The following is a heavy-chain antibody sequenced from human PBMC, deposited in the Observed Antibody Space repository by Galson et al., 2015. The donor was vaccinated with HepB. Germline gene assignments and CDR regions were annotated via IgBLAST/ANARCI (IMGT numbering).Heavy chain of an antibody. CDR2: ISYDGTGA. J-gene: IGHJ4*02. V-gene: IGHV3-43*01. CDR1: SGLPFDDYT. Sequence: SLRLSCAASSGLPFDDYTMHWVRQRPGTGLEWVSLISYDGTGANYIAAVEGRFTISRDNGKDSLYLQMNSLTSGDTAVYYCAKVGGYYAFEFWGQGILVTVSS. D-gene: IGHD1-26*01. CDR3: AKVGGYYAFEF.